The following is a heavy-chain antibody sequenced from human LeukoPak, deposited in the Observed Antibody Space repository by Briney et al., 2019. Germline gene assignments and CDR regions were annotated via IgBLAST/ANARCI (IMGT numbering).Heavy chain of an antibody. V-gene: IGHV4-31*03. Sequence: SETLSLTCTVSGGSISSGGYYWSWIRQHPGKGLEWIRYIYYSGSTYYNPSLKSRVTISVDTSKNQFSLKLSSVTAADTAVYYCARDPTDYGDYYYYGMDVWGQGTTVTVSS. D-gene: IGHD4-17*01. CDR2: IYYSGST. CDR3: ARDPTDYGDYYYYGMDV. CDR1: GGSISSGGYY. J-gene: IGHJ6*02.